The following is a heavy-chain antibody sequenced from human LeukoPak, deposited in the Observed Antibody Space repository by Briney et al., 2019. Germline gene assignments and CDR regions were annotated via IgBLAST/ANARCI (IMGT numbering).Heavy chain of an antibody. CDR1: GFTFDDYG. V-gene: IGHV3-20*04. CDR2: INWNGGST. CDR3: ARDPYSGSYGPYYYYYMDV. D-gene: IGHD1-26*01. J-gene: IGHJ6*03. Sequence: GGSLRLSCAASGFTFDDYGMSWVRQAPGKGLEWVSDINWNGGSTGYRDSVKGRFTISRDNAKNSLYLQMNSLRAEDAALYFCARDPYSGSYGPYYYYYMDVWGKGTTVTISS.